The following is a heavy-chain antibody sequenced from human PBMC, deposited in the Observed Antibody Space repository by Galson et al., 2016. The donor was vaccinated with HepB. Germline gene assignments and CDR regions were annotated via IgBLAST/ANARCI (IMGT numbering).Heavy chain of an antibody. Sequence: SLRLSCAASGFTFSSYGMHWVRQAPGKGLEWVAIIWYDGSNKYYADSVKGRFTISRDNSINTLYLQMNSLTAEDTAVYYCARGTNGIHYFDYWGQGILVTVSS. CDR1: GFTFSSYG. J-gene: IGHJ4*02. V-gene: IGHV3-33*01. CDR2: IWYDGSNK. CDR3: ARGTNGIHYFDY. D-gene: IGHD1/OR15-1a*01.